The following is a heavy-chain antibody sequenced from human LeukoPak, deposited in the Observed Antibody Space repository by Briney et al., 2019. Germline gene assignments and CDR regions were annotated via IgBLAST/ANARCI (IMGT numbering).Heavy chain of an antibody. CDR3: AKQTVEEGWDYFDY. V-gene: IGHV3-23*01. J-gene: IGHJ4*02. CDR2: ISGSGGST. D-gene: IGHD1-1*01. CDR1: GFTFSSYA. Sequence: GGSLRLSCAASGFTFSSYAMSWVRQAPGKGLEWVSAISGSGGSTYYADSVKGRFIISRDNSMNTLYLQMNSLRAEDTAVYYCAKQTVEEGWDYFDYWGQGTLVTVSS.